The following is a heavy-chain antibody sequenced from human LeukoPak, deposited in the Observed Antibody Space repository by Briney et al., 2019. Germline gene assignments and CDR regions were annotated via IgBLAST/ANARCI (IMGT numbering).Heavy chain of an antibody. D-gene: IGHD3-22*01. J-gene: IGHJ3*02. CDR3: ARIVVVITTHDAFDI. CDR1: GGTFSSYA. CDR2: IIPIFGTA. Sequence: ASVKVSCKASGGTFSSYAISWVRQAPGQGLEWMGGIIPIFGTANYAQKFQGRVTITADESTSTAYMELSSLRSEDTAVYYCARIVVVITTHDAFDIWGQGTTVTVSS. V-gene: IGHV1-69*13.